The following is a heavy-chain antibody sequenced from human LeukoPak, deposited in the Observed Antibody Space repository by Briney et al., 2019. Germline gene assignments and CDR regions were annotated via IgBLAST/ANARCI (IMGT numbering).Heavy chain of an antibody. D-gene: IGHD6-19*01. CDR1: GGSFSGYY. J-gene: IGHJ4*02. CDR3: ARMYSSGWYTKAAFDY. Sequence: SETLSLTCAVYGGSFSGYYWSWIRQPPGKGLEWIGEINHSGSTNYNPSLKSRVTISVDTSKNQFSRKLSSVTAADTAVYYCARMYSSGWYTKAAFDYWGQGTLVTVSS. CDR2: INHSGST. V-gene: IGHV4-34*01.